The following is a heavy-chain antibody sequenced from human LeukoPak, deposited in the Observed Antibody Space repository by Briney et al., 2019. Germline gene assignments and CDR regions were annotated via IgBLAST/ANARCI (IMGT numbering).Heavy chain of an antibody. CDR1: GDSIRSHY. V-gene: IGHV4-59*11. J-gene: IGHJ4*02. D-gene: IGHD1-26*01. CDR2: VFFTGST. Sequence: SETLSLTCSVSGDSIRSHYWSWIRQPPGKRPEWIRHVFFTGSTTYNPTLEGRVTISIDTSGSQFSLKLTSVTAADTAVYYCARVEWELLGAHLWGQGILLSVSS. CDR3: ARVEWELLGAHL.